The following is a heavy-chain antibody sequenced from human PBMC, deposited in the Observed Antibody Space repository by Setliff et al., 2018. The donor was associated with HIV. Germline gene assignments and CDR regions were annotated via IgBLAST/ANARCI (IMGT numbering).Heavy chain of an antibody. CDR2: ISGSGSTI. D-gene: IGHD4-17*01. J-gene: IGHJ4*02. Sequence: GGSLRLSCATSEFTFSSYEMFWVRQAPGKGLEWVSYISGSGSTIYYADSVKGRFTIFRDNAKNSLYLQLNSLRAEDTAVYYCARLSPPDDYGDLGGIDYWGQGTLVTVSS. CDR3: ARLSPPDDYGDLGGIDY. CDR1: EFTFSSYE. V-gene: IGHV3-48*03.